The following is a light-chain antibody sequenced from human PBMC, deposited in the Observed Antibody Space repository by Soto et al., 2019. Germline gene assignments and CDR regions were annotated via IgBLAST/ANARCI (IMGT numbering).Light chain of an antibody. J-gene: IGKJ1*01. CDR1: QSIANY. V-gene: IGKV1-39*01. CDR3: QQSYDSPWT. Sequence: DIQMTQSPSSLSASVGDRVIVTCRASQSIANYLNWYQQKPGTAPNLLIYAASSLQSGVPSRFSGSGSGTDFTITISSLQPEDFATYTCQQSYDSPWTFGQGTKVEVK. CDR2: AAS.